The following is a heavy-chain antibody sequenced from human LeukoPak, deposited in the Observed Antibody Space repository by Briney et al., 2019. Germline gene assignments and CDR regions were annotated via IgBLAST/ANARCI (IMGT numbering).Heavy chain of an antibody. CDR2: ISPNSGGT. J-gene: IGHJ4*02. CDR1: GYTFTGYY. Sequence: ASVKVSCKASGYTFTGYYMHWVRQAPGQGLEWMGWISPNSGGTNYAQKFQGRVTMTRDTSISTAYMELSRLRSDDTAVYYCARVSSWYTYFDYWGQGTLVTVSS. D-gene: IGHD6-13*01. V-gene: IGHV1-2*02. CDR3: ARVSSWYTYFDY.